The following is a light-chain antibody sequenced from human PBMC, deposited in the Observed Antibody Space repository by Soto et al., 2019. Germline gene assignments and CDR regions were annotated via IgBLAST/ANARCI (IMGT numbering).Light chain of an antibody. Sequence: QSALTQPRSVSGSPGQSVTISCTGTSSDVGGYNYVSWYQQHPGTAPKLMIYDVSKRPSGVPDRFSGSKSDNTASLTISGLQAEDEADYYCCSYAGSYIFVFGTGTKVTVL. CDR3: CSYAGSYIFV. CDR1: SSDVGGYNY. J-gene: IGLJ1*01. V-gene: IGLV2-11*01. CDR2: DVS.